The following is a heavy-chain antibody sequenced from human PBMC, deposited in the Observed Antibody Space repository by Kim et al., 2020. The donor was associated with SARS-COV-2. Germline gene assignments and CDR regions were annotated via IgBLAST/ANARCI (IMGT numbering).Heavy chain of an antibody. D-gene: IGHD7-27*01. V-gene: IGHV4-4*02. Sequence: SETLSLTCAVSGGSISSSNWWSWVRQPPGKGLEWIGEIYHSGSTNYNPSLKSRVTISVDKSKNQFSLKLSSVTAADTAVYYCARLNWGSIRRLTYWGQGTLVTVSS. J-gene: IGHJ4*02. CDR2: IYHSGST. CDR1: GGSISSSNW. CDR3: ARLNWGSIRRLTY.